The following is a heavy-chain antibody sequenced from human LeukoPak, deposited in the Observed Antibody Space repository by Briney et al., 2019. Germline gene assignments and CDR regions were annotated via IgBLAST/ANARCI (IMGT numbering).Heavy chain of an antibody. Sequence: TSETLSLTCTVSGGSISSYYWSWIRQPPGKGLEWIGYIYYSGSTNYNPSLESRVTISVDTSKNQFSLKLSSVTAADTAVYYCARVTSAAGWFDPWGQGTLVTVSS. V-gene: IGHV4-59*01. D-gene: IGHD6-13*01. CDR1: GGSISSYY. CDR2: IYYSGST. CDR3: ARVTSAAGWFDP. J-gene: IGHJ5*02.